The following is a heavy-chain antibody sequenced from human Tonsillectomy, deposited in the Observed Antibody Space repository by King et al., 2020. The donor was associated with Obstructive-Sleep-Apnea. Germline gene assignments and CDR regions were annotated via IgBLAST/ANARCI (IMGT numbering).Heavy chain of an antibody. Sequence: QLVQSGGVLVKPGGSLRLSCAASGFTFSSYSMNWVRQAPGKGLEWVSSISSSTSYIYYADSVKGRFTISRDNAKNSLYLQMNSLRAEDTAVYYCARGFDYGGNRFDYWGQGTLVTVSS. CDR1: GFTFSSYS. V-gene: IGHV3-21*01. CDR3: ARGFDYGGNRFDY. D-gene: IGHD4-23*01. CDR2: ISSSTSYI. J-gene: IGHJ4*02.